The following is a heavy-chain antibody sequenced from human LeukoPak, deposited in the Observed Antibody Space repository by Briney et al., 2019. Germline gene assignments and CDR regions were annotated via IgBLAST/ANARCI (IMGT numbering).Heavy chain of an antibody. CDR1: GGSISSYY. J-gene: IGHJ2*01. V-gene: IGHV4-4*07. D-gene: IGHD3-22*01. Sequence: SETLSLTCTVSGGSISSYYWSWIRQPAGKGLEWIGRIYTSGSTNYNPSLKSRATISVDTSKNQFSLKLRSVTAADTAVYYCAGNPQYYHDSSGYDWYFDLWGRGTLVTVSS. CDR2: IYTSGST. CDR3: AGNPQYYHDSSGYDWYFDL.